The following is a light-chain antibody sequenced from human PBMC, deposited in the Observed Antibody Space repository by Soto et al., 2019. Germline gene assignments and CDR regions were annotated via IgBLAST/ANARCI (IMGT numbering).Light chain of an antibody. CDR1: QGLSSY. Sequence: AIRMTQSPSSFSASTGDRVTITCRASQGLSSYLAWYQQKPGEAPKLLIYAASTLQSGVPSRFSGSGSGTDFTLTISYLQSEDFATYYCQQYYDYPLTFGGGTKVEI. CDR2: AAS. V-gene: IGKV1-8*01. CDR3: QQYYDYPLT. J-gene: IGKJ4*01.